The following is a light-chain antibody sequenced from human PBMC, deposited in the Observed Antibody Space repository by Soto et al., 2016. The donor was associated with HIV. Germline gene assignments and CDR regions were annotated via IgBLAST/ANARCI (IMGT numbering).Light chain of an antibody. CDR1: QSISSW. Sequence: DIQMTQSPSTLSASVGDRITITCRASQSISSWLAWYQQKPGKAPKLLIYKASTLESGVPSRFSGSASGTEFTLTISSLQPDDFATYYCQQYTNYPLTFGGGTERWRSN. J-gene: IGKJ4*01. CDR3: QQYTNYPLT. CDR2: KAS. V-gene: IGKV1-5*03.